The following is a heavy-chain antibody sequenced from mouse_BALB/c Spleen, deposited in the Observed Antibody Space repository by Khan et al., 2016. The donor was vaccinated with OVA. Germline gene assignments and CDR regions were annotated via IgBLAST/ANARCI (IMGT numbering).Heavy chain of an antibody. Sequence: VQLQQSGAELAKPGASVKMSCKASGYTFINYWILWVKQRPGQGLEWIGYINPSTGYTEYNQNFKEKATLTADKSSSTAYMQLSSLTSEDSAVYYCARRGLLWDFDYWGQGTTLTVSS. CDR1: GYTFINYW. CDR3: ARRGLLWDFDY. J-gene: IGHJ2*01. D-gene: IGHD2-1*01. V-gene: IGHV1-7*01. CDR2: INPSTGYT.